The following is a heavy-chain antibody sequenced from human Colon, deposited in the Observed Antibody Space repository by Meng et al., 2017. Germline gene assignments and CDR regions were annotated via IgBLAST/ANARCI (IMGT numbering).Heavy chain of an antibody. J-gene: IGHJ4*02. Sequence: VQVVESWGGLVQPGGSLRLSWTTSGFTFSRYAAHWVRQSAGKGLEWLAVISKDGTKQYYADSVKGRFTFSRDNSKNILYLQMNSLRAEDSALYYCAKDGDIGFTDFDYWGQGTLVTVSS. D-gene: IGHD7-27*01. CDR1: GFTFSRYA. CDR2: ISKDGTKQ. V-gene: IGHV3-30*04. CDR3: AKDGDIGFTDFDY.